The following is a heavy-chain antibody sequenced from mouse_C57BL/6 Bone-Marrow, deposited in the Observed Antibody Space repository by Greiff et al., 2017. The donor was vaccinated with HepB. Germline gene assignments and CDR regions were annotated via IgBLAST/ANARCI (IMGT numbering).Heavy chain of an antibody. J-gene: IGHJ3*01. V-gene: IGHV1-50*01. CDR1: GYTFTSYW. Sequence: QVHVKQPGAELVKPGASVKLSCKASGYTFTSYWMQWVKQRPGQGLEWIGEIDPSDSYTNYNQKFKGKATLTVDTSSSTAYMQLSSLTSEDSAVYYCARRSPSRGFAYWGQGTLVTVSA. CDR3: ARRSPSRGFAY. CDR2: IDPSDSYT.